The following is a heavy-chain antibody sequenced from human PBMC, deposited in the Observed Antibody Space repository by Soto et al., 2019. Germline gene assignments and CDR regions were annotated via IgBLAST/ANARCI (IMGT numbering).Heavy chain of an antibody. V-gene: IGHV3-48*02. CDR1: GFTFSSYS. D-gene: IGHD3-3*01. CDR3: ARDTQDDFWSGYYLDY. J-gene: IGHJ4*02. CDR2: ISDSSSSTI. Sequence: EVQLVESGGGLVQPGGSLRLSCAASGFTFSSYSMNWVRQAPGKGLEWVSYISDSSSSTIYYADSVKGRFTISRDNAKNSLYLQMNSLRDEDTAVYYRARDTQDDFWSGYYLDYWGQGTLVTVSS.